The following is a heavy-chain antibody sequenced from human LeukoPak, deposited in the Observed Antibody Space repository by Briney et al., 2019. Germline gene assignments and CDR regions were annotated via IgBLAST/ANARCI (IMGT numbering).Heavy chain of an antibody. V-gene: IGHV3-30*02. Sequence: QPGGSLRLSCVASGFTYSHNGMHWVRQAPGKGLEWVAFIQYDGNTIFYADSVKGRFTISRDNSKNTLYLQMNSLRPEDTALYYCSTDPRLLIYWGHGTLVTVSS. CDR1: GFTYSHNG. CDR3: STDPRLLIY. J-gene: IGHJ4*01. D-gene: IGHD2-8*01. CDR2: IQYDGNTI.